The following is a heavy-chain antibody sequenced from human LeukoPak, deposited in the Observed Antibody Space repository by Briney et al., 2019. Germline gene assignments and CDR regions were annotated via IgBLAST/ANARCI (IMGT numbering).Heavy chain of an antibody. CDR1: GASISSITYS. D-gene: IGHD3-10*01. J-gene: IGHJ4*02. CDR2: GSDSGSA. V-gene: IGHV4-39*01. CDR3: ARLNSFGLGSDCFDY. Sequence: PSETLSLNCSVSGASISSITYSWGWIRQPPGKGLEWIASGSDSGSAYYNPSLKSRVVISVDTSNNLFSLRLSSVTAADTAVYYCARLNSFGLGSDCFDYWGQGTVVIVSS.